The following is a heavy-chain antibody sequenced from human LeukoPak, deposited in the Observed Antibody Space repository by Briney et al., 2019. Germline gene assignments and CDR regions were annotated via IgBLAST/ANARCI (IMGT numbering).Heavy chain of an antibody. CDR2: ISAYNGNT. V-gene: IGHV1-18*04. D-gene: IGHD3-10*01. Sequence: ASMKVSCKASGYTFTSYGISWVRQAPGQGLEWMGWISAYNGNTNYAQKLQGRVTMTTDTSTSTAYMELRSLRSDDTAVYYCARVEVRGIPYYYYGMDVWGKGTTVTVSS. CDR1: GYTFTSYG. CDR3: ARVEVRGIPYYYYGMDV. J-gene: IGHJ6*04.